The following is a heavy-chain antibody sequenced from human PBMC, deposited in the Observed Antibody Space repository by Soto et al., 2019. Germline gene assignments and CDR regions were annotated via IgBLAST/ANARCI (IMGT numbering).Heavy chain of an antibody. CDR3: ARDGFVAAAGTLDY. Sequence: EVQLLESGGGLVQPGGSLRLSCAASGFTVSTNDMTWVRQAPGKGLEWVSVIYSGGNTYYADSVKGRFTISRDNSKNTLYLQMNSLRAEDTAVYYCARDGFVAAAGTLDYWGQGTLVTVSS. J-gene: IGHJ4*02. CDR1: GFTVSTND. CDR2: IYSGGNT. V-gene: IGHV3-66*01. D-gene: IGHD6-13*01.